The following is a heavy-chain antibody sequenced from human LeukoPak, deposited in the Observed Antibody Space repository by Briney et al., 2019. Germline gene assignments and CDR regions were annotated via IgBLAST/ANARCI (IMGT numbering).Heavy chain of an antibody. J-gene: IGHJ5*02. CDR3: ARDRGYSSSSNWFDP. CDR1: GFTFSSYS. CDR2: IYSGGST. D-gene: IGHD6-6*01. V-gene: IGHV3-53*01. Sequence: PGGSLRLSCAGSGFTFSSYSMNWVRQAPGKGLEWVSVIYSGGSTYYADSVKGRFTISRDNSKNTLYLQMNSLRAEDTAVYYCARDRGYSSSSNWFDPWGQGTLVTVSS.